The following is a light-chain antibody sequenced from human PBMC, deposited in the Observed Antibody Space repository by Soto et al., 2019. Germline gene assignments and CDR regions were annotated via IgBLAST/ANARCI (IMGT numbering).Light chain of an antibody. V-gene: IGKV3-20*01. J-gene: IGKJ1*01. CDR3: QQFGSSPPWT. CDR2: GAS. Sequence: EIVLTQSPGTLSLSPGERATISCRASQSVTSSYLAWYQHKRGQAPRLLIYGASNRATGIPDRFSGSGSGTDFSLTISRLAPEDFAVYYCQQFGSSPPWTFGQGTKVEIK. CDR1: QSVTSSY.